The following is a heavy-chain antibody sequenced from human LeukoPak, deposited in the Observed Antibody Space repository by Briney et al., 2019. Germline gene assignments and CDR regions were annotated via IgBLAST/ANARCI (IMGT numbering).Heavy chain of an antibody. V-gene: IGHV4-34*01. CDR1: GGSFSGYY. D-gene: IGHD5-24*01. J-gene: IGHJ4*02. Sequence: SETLSLTCAVYGGSFSGYYWSWIRQPPGKGLEWIGEINHSGSTNYNPSLKSRVTISVDTSKNQFSLKLSSVTAADTAVYYCARVRNGYNYFDYWGQGTLVTVSS. CDR3: ARVRNGYNYFDY. CDR2: INHSGST.